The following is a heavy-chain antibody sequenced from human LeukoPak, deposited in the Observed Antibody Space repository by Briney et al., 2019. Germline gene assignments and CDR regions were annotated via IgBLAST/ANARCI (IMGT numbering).Heavy chain of an antibody. CDR2: INHSGST. Sequence: PSETLSLTXAVYGGSFSGYYWSWIRQPPGKGLEWIGEINHSGSTNYNPSLKSRVTISVDTSKNQFSLKLSSVTAADTAVYYCASANGSGKTYRIDYWGQGTLVTVSS. CDR3: ASANGSGKTYRIDY. D-gene: IGHD3-10*01. J-gene: IGHJ4*02. CDR1: GGSFSGYY. V-gene: IGHV4-34*01.